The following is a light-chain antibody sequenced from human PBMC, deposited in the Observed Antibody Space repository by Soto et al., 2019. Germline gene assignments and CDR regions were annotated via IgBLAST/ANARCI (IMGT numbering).Light chain of an antibody. CDR2: KAS. V-gene: IGKV1-5*03. Sequence: DIQVTQSPSTLSASVGDRVTITCRASESISSWLAWYQQKPGKAPKLLIYKASSLGSGVPSRFSGRGSGTEFSLTISGLQPEDFATYYCQQYSSYYAFGQGTKLEIK. CDR3: QQYSSYYA. CDR1: ESISSW. J-gene: IGKJ2*01.